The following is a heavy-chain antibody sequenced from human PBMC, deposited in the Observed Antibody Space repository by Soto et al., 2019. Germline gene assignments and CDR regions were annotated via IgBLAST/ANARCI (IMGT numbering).Heavy chain of an antibody. CDR3: ARRCSGSYYDY. CDR2: ISGSGGST. J-gene: IGHJ4*02. CDR1: GLTFSSYA. V-gene: IGHV3-23*01. D-gene: IGHD1-26*01. Sequence: EVQLLESGGGLVQPGGSLRLSCAASGLTFSSYAMRWVRQAPGKGQEWVSAISGSGGSTYYADSVKGRFTISRDNSKNTLYLQMNSLRAEDTAVYYCARRCSGSYYDYWGQGTLVTVSS.